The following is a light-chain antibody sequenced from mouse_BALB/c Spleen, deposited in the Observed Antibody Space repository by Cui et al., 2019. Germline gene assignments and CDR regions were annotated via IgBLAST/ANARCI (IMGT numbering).Light chain of an antibody. CDR3: QQWSSNPLT. Sequence: QLVLTQSPAFMSASQGEKVTMTCSASSSVSYMYWYQQKPRSSPKPWIYLTSNLASGVPARFSGSGSGTSYSLTISSMEAEDAATYYCQQWSSNPLTFGAGTKLELK. CDR2: LTS. J-gene: IGKJ5*01. CDR1: SSVSY. V-gene: IGKV4-68*01.